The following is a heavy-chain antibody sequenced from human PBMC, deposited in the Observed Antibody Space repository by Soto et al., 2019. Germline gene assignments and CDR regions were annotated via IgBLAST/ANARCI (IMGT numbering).Heavy chain of an antibody. Sequence: ASVKVSCKASGFTFSNYGLNWVRQASGQGLEWMGWVSANNGHTNYAQNLQGRVSMTTDTSTSTAYMELRGLRFDDTAVYYCARDIESVTAKHFFYYYAMDVWGQGTTVTVSS. J-gene: IGHJ6*02. V-gene: IGHV1-18*01. CDR1: GFTFSNYG. CDR3: ARDIESVTAKHFFYYYAMDV. D-gene: IGHD2-8*01. CDR2: VSANNGHT.